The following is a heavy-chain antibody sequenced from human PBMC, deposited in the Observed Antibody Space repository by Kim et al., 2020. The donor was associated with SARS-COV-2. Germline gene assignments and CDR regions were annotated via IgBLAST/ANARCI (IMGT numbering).Heavy chain of an antibody. J-gene: IGHJ6*02. Sequence: YAQKLQGRVTMTTDTSTRTAYMELRSLRSDDTAVYYCARGYVPPRDMDGWGQGTTVTVSS. V-gene: IGHV1-18*01. CDR3: ARGYVPPRDMDG. D-gene: IGHD2-15*01.